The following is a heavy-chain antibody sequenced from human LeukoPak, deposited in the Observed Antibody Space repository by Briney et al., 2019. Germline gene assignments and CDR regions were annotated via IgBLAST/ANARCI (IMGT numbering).Heavy chain of an antibody. CDR2: IYYNEYT. CDR1: RGSVSSSSYY. Sequence: PSETLSLTCTVSRGSVSSSSYYWGWIRQPPGKGLEWIGSIYYNEYTYYNPSLKSRVTISVGTSKNQFSLKLSSVTAADTAVYYCARHEYSGSYYGLSWFDPWGPGTLVTVSS. D-gene: IGHD1-26*01. V-gene: IGHV4-39*01. J-gene: IGHJ5*02. CDR3: ARHEYSGSYYGLSWFDP.